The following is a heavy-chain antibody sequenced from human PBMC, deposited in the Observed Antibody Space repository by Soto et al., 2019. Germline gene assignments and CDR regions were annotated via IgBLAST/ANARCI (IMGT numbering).Heavy chain of an antibody. V-gene: IGHV1-3*05. Sequence: QVQLVQSGAEEKKPGASVKVSCKASGYTFTNYAMHWVRQAPGQRLEWMGWLNAGNGNTKYSQKFQGRGTITRDTSASTAYMELSSLRSEDTAIYYCARDGNWNYVGYYYGMDVWGQGTTVTVSS. J-gene: IGHJ6*02. CDR1: GYTFTNYA. CDR3: ARDGNWNYVGYYYGMDV. CDR2: LNAGNGNT. D-gene: IGHD1-7*01.